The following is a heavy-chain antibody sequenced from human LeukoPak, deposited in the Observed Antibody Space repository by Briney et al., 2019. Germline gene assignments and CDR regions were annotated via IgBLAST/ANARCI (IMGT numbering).Heavy chain of an antibody. V-gene: IGHV4-34*01. CDR1: GGSFSGYY. Sequence: SETLSLTCAVYGGSFSGYYWSWIRQPPGKGLEWIGEINHSGSTNYNPSLKSRVTISVDTSKNQFSLKLSSVTAADTAVYYCARRRYYYDSSGPKRGYYYMDVWGKGTTVTISS. J-gene: IGHJ6*03. D-gene: IGHD3-22*01. CDR3: ARRRYYYDSSGPKRGYYYMDV. CDR2: INHSGST.